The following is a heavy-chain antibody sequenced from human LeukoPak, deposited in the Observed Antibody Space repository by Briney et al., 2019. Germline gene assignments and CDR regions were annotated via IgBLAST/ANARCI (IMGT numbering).Heavy chain of an antibody. CDR3: AREGRYSYGYFDY. Sequence: GGSLRLSCAASGFTFDDYGMSWVRHAPGKGLEWVFGINWNGGSTDYADSVKGRFTISRDNAKNSLYLQMNSLRAEDTALYYCAREGRYSYGYFDYWGQGTLVTVSS. V-gene: IGHV3-20*04. D-gene: IGHD5-18*01. J-gene: IGHJ4*02. CDR2: INWNGGST. CDR1: GFTFDDYG.